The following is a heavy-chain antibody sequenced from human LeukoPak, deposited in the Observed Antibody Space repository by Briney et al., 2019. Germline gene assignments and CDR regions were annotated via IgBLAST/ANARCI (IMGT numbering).Heavy chain of an antibody. CDR3: AKNMWIAPAGSIFDY. CDR1: GFTFSTYA. Sequence: GGSLRLSCAASGFTFSTYAMTWVRGGPGKGLECVSATSGSGGSTYYADSVRGRLTISRDNSKNTLYLQMNSLRAEDTAVYYCAKNMWIAPAGSIFDYWGQGTLVTVSS. D-gene: IGHD6-13*01. CDR2: TSGSGGST. J-gene: IGHJ4*02. V-gene: IGHV3-23*01.